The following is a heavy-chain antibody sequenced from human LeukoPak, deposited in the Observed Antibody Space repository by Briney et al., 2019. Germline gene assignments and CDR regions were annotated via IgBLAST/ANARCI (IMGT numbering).Heavy chain of an antibody. J-gene: IGHJ4*02. CDR2: IYYSGST. CDR1: GGSISSSSYY. CDR3: ARRGYSNYLYYFDY. D-gene: IGHD4-11*01. Sequence: SETLSLTCTVSGGSISSSSYYWGWIRQPPGKGPEWIGTIYYSGSTYYNPSLKCRVTISVDTSKNQFSLKLSSVTAADTAVYYCARRGYSNYLYYFDYWGRGTLVTVSS. V-gene: IGHV4-39*01.